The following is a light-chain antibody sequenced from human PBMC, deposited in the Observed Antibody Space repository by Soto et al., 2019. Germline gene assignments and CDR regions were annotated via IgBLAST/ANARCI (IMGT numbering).Light chain of an antibody. J-gene: IGLJ2*01. Sequence: QSVLTQPASVSGSPGQSITISCTGTSSDVGSYNLVSWYQQHPGKAPKLMIYEVSKRPSGVSNRFSGSKSGNTASLTISGLQAEDGADYYCCSYAGPRVVFGGGTKLTVL. V-gene: IGLV2-23*02. CDR2: EVS. CDR1: SSDVGSYNL. CDR3: CSYAGPRVV.